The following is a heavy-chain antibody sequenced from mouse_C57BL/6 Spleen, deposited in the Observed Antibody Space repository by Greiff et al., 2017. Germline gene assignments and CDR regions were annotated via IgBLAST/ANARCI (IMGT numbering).Heavy chain of an antibody. CDR1: GYSITSGYY. D-gene: IGHD1-1*01. J-gene: IGHJ4*01. V-gene: IGHV3-6*01. CDR2: ISYDGSN. Sequence: EVKLMESGPGLVKPSQSLSLTCSVTGYSITSGYYWNWIRQFPGNKLEWMGYISYDGSNNYNSSLKNRISITRDTSKTQFILKLNSVTTEDTATYYYARDITTVVARDYAMDDWGQGTSVTVSS. CDR3: ARDITTVVARDYAMDD.